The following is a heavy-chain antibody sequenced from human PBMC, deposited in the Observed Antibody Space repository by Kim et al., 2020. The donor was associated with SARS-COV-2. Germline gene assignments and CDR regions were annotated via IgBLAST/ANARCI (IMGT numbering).Heavy chain of an antibody. CDR3: ARDSHGDYGRGMDV. Sequence: GGSLKLSCAASGFTFSSYSMHWVRQAPGKGLEWVAVIWYDGSNKYYADSVKGRFTISRDNSKNTLYLQMNSLRAEDTAVYYCARDSHGDYGRGMDVWGQG. CDR1: GFTFSSYS. CDR2: IWYDGSNK. J-gene: IGHJ6*02. V-gene: IGHV3-33*01. D-gene: IGHD4-17*01.